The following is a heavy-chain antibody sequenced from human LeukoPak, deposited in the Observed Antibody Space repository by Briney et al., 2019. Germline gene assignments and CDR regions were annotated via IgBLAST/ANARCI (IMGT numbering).Heavy chain of an antibody. V-gene: IGHV4-34*01. CDR1: GGSSSGYY. CDR3: ARGPWYYDSSGYSPYFDY. CDR2: INHSGST. D-gene: IGHD3-22*01. Sequence: SETLSLTCAVYGGSSSGYYWSWIRQPPGKGLEWIGEINHSGSTNYNPSLKSRVTISVDTSKNQFSLKLSSVTAADTAVYYCARGPWYYDSSGYSPYFDYWGQGTLVTVSS. J-gene: IGHJ4*02.